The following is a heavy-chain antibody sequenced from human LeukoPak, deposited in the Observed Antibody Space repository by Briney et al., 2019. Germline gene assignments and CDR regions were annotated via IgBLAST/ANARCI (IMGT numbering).Heavy chain of an antibody. V-gene: IGHV3-7*01. CDR2: IKEDESEK. Sequence: GGSLRLSCAASGFTFNTYWMSWVREAPGKGLEWVANIKEDESEKYYVDSVKGRFTISRDNAKNSPYLQMNSLRAEDTAMYYCARVRTLWTYYGMDVWGQGTTVTVSS. J-gene: IGHJ6*02. D-gene: IGHD3/OR15-3a*01. CDR3: ARVRTLWTYYGMDV. CDR1: GFTFNTYW.